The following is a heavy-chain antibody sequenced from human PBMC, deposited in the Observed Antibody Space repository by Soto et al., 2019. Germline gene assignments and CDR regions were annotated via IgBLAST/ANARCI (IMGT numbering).Heavy chain of an antibody. J-gene: IGHJ4*02. CDR3: ARAEDIGNPFDY. CDR1: GGSISSGGHY. Sequence: QVQLQESGPGLVKPSQTLSLTCTVSGGSISSGGHYWSLIRQHPGKGLEWIGYSYYSGSTYYNPSLKSRVTISVATSKNQYSLKLSSVTAADTAVYYCARAEDIGNPFDYWGQGTLVTVST. CDR2: SYYSGST. V-gene: IGHV4-31*03. D-gene: IGHD2-15*01.